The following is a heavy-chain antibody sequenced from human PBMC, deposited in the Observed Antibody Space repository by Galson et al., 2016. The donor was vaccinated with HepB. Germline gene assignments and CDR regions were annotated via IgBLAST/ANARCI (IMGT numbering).Heavy chain of an antibody. Sequence: SLRLSCAASGFSFNTYSMHWVRQAPGKGLEWVAAITSAGDKQYYTDSVRGRFTISRDNSKNTLYLQMHSLRGEDTAVYYCAKGRWDFDSWGQGTLVTVSS. D-gene: IGHD5-24*01. CDR2: ITSAGDKQ. J-gene: IGHJ4*02. V-gene: IGHV3-30*04. CDR3: AKGRWDFDS. CDR1: GFSFNTYS.